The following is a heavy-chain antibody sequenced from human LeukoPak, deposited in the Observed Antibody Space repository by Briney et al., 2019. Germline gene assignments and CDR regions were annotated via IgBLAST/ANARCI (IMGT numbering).Heavy chain of an antibody. CDR2: IYPGDSDT. D-gene: IGHD3-22*01. J-gene: IGHJ4*02. CDR1: GYSFTSYW. CDR3: ALTYYYDSSGYYSVDY. Sequence: GESLKISCKGSGYSFTSYWIGWVRQMPGKGLEWMGIIYPGDSDTRYSPSFQGQVTISADKFISTAYLQWSSLKASDTAMYYCALTYYYDSSGYYSVDYWGQGTLVTVSS. V-gene: IGHV5-51*01.